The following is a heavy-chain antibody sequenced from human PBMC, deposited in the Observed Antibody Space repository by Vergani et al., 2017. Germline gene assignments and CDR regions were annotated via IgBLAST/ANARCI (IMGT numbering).Heavy chain of an antibody. V-gene: IGHV1-2*02. CDR1: GYTFTGYY. J-gene: IGHJ4*02. D-gene: IGHD6-13*01. CDR3: ARARIAATRPFNY. Sequence: QVQLVQSGGEVKKPGASVKVSCKASGYTFTGYYMHWVRQAPGQGLEWMGWIKPNSGGTNYAQKFQGRVTMTRDTFISTAYMELSRLRSDDTAVYYCARARIAATRPFNYWGQGTLVTVSS. CDR2: IKPNSGGT.